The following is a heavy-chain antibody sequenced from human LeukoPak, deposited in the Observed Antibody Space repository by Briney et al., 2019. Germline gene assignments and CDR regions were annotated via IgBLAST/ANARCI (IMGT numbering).Heavy chain of an antibody. V-gene: IGHV3-11*04. CDR1: GFTFSDYY. CDR2: ISSSGSTI. J-gene: IGHJ4*02. CDR3: AKDLTMVRGVIITGLDY. Sequence: GGSLRLSCAASGFTFSDYYMSWIRQAPGKGLEWVSYISSSGSTIYCADSVKGRFTISRDNAKNSLYLQMNSLRAEDTAVYYCAKDLTMVRGVIITGLDYWGQGTLVTVSS. D-gene: IGHD3-10*01.